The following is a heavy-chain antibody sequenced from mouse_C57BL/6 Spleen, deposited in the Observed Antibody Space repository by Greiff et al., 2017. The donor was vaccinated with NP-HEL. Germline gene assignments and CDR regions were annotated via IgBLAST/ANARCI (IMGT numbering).Heavy chain of an antibody. V-gene: IGHV3-6*01. J-gene: IGHJ2*01. CDR2: ISYDGSN. CDR3: AREDNHYYFDY. D-gene: IGHD1-3*01. CDR1: GYSITSGYY. Sequence: EVQLQQSGPGLVKPSQSLSLTCSVTGYSITSGYYWNWIRQFPGNKLEWMGYISYDGSNNYNPSLKNRISITRDTSKNQFFLKLNSVTTEDTATYYCAREDNHYYFDYWGQGTTLTVSS.